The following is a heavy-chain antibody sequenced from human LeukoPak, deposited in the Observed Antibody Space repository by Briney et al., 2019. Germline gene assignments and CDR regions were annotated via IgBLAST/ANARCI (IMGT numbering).Heavy chain of an antibody. V-gene: IGHV3-23*01. CDR3: ARDLHCGGDCYPLTY. Sequence: GGSLRLSCAASGFTFSSYAMSWVRQAPGKGLEWVSAISGSGGGTYYADSVKGRFTISRDNAKNSLYLQMTSLRAEDTAVYYCARDLHCGGDCYPLTYWGQGTMVTVSS. CDR1: GFTFSSYA. J-gene: IGHJ4*02. D-gene: IGHD2-21*01. CDR2: ISGSGGGT.